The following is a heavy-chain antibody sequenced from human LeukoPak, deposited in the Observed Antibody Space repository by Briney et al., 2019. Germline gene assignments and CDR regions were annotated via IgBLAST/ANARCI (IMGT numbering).Heavy chain of an antibody. Sequence: SETLSLTCTVSSGSIGSSSNYWGWIRQAPRKGLEWIGNVYYSGSTFYNPSLKSRVTISVDTSKNQFSLKLRYVIAADTAIYYCARASFNVVFGNWFDPWGQGTLVTVSS. CDR1: SGSIGSSSNY. CDR3: ARASFNVVFGNWFDP. V-gene: IGHV4-39*01. J-gene: IGHJ5*02. D-gene: IGHD2-8*01. CDR2: VYYSGST.